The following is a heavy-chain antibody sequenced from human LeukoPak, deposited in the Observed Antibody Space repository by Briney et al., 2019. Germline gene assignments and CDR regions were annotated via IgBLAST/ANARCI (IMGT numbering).Heavy chain of an antibody. Sequence: GGSLRLSCAASGFDFANHAMSWVRQTAGKGLEWVSAISGGGDITYYADSVKGRFTISRDNSKDTLFLQMHSLRPGDTAVYYCVREDTPATANYWGQGTLVTISS. CDR1: GFDFANHA. J-gene: IGHJ4*02. V-gene: IGHV3-23*01. D-gene: IGHD2-21*02. CDR3: VREDTPATANY. CDR2: ISGGGDIT.